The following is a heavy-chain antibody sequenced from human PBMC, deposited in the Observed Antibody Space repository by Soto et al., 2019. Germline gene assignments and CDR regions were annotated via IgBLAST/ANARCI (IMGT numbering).Heavy chain of an antibody. J-gene: IGHJ4*02. CDR1: GDSISSGGYY. CDR3: ARHGAQGFDF. CDR2: IYHSGYT. D-gene: IGHD4-17*01. Sequence: QVQLQESGPGLVKPSQTLSLTCTVSGDSISSGGYYWSWIRQHPGKGLVWIGYIYHSGYTDYNPSLRSRVTISVDISKNQISLKLSSVTAADTALYYCARHGAQGFDFWGQGTLVTVS. V-gene: IGHV4-31*03.